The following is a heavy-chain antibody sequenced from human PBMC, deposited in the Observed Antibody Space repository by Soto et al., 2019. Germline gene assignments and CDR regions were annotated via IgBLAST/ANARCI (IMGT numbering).Heavy chain of an antibody. CDR3: ARTAAAGKYYYGMDV. Sequence: GASVKVSCKASGGTFSSYAISWVRQAPGQGLEWMGGIIPIFGTANYAQKFQGRVTITADESTSTAYMELSSLKASDTAMYYCARTAAAGKYYYGMDVWGQGTTVTVSS. J-gene: IGHJ6*02. CDR2: IIPIFGTA. CDR1: GGTFSSYA. V-gene: IGHV1-69*13. D-gene: IGHD6-13*01.